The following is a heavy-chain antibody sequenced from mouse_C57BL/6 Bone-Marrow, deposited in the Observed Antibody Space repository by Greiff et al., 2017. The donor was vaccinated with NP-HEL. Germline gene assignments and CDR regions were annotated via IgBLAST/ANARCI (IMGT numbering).Heavy chain of an antibody. CDR2: IYPRDGST. V-gene: IGHV1-85*01. CDR3: ARSITTGVGDWFAY. Sequence: QVQLQQSGPELVKPGASVKLSCKASGYTFTSYDINWVKQRPGQGLEWIGWIYPRDGSTTYNEKFKGKATLTVDTSSSTAYMELHSLTSEDSAVYFCARSITTGVGDWFAYWGQGTLVTVSA. CDR1: GYTFTSYD. D-gene: IGHD1-1*01. J-gene: IGHJ3*01.